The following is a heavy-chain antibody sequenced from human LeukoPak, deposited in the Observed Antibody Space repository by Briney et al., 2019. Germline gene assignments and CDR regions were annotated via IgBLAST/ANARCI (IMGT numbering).Heavy chain of an antibody. Sequence: ASVKVSCKASGGTFSSYAISWVGQAPGQGLEWMGGIIPIFGTANYAQKFQGRVTITADESTSTAYMELSSLRSEDTAVYYCARALGTAMVTAAFDIWGQGTMVTVSS. D-gene: IGHD5-18*01. J-gene: IGHJ3*02. CDR2: IIPIFGTA. CDR3: ARALGTAMVTAAFDI. CDR1: GGTFSSYA. V-gene: IGHV1-69*13.